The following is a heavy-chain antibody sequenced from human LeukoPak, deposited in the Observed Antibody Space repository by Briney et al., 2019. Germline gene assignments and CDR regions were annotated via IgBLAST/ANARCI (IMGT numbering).Heavy chain of an antibody. D-gene: IGHD1-14*01. CDR1: GFTFSSYG. J-gene: IGHJ4*02. V-gene: IGHV3-30*02. Sequence: PGGSLRLSCAASGFTFSSYGMHWVRQAPGKGLEWVAFIRYDGSNKYYADSVKGRFTISRDNSKNTLYLQMNSLRAEDTAVYYCAKGLYEPPALFCHWGQGTLVTVSS. CDR3: AKGLYEPPALFCH. CDR2: IRYDGSNK.